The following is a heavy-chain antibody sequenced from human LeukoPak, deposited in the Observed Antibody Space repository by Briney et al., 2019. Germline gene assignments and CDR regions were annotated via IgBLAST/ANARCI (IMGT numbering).Heavy chain of an antibody. CDR3: ASALWFGESVFDY. V-gene: IGHV1-2*02. CDR1: GYTFTGYY. CDR2: INPNSGGT. D-gene: IGHD3-10*01. J-gene: IGHJ4*02. Sequence: ASVKVSCKASGYTFTGYYMHWVRQAPGQGLEWMGWINPNSGGTNYAQKFQGRVTMTRATSISTAYMELSRLRSDDTAVYYCASALWFGESVFDYWGQGTLVTVSS.